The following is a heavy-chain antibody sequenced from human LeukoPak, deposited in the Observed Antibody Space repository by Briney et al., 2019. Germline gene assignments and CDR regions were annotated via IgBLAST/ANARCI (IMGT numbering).Heavy chain of an antibody. CDR3: ARLRITIFGVPPRGAFDI. Sequence: SETLSLTCAVSGASISGYYWSWIRQSPDKRLEWIGYIYYSGSTNYNPSLQSRVTISVDTSKNQFSLKLRSVTAADTAVYYCARLRITIFGVPPRGAFDIWGQGTMVTVSS. J-gene: IGHJ3*02. CDR2: IYYSGST. CDR1: GASISGYY. V-gene: IGHV4-59*01. D-gene: IGHD3-3*01.